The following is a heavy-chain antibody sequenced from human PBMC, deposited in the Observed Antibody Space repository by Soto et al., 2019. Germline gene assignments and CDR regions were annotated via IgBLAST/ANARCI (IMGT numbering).Heavy chain of an antibody. Sequence: EVQLVESGGGLVQPGGSLRLSCAASGFTFSSYWMHWVRQAPGKGLVWVSCINSDGSSTSYADSVKGRFTISRDNAKNTLYLQMNSLRAEDTAVYYCARATNWENWYFDLWGRGTLVTVSS. J-gene: IGHJ2*01. CDR2: INSDGSST. CDR3: ARATNWENWYFDL. V-gene: IGHV3-74*01. D-gene: IGHD7-27*01. CDR1: GFTFSSYW.